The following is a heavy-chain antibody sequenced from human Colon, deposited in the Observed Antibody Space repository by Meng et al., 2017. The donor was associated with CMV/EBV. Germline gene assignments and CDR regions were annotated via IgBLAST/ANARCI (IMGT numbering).Heavy chain of an antibody. CDR2: IYHSEST. V-gene: IGHV4-30-2*06. CDR1: GDSIASGGYT. D-gene: IGHD3-10*01. J-gene: IGHJ5*02. Sequence: CAVSGDSIASGGYTWSWSRQSPGKGLEWIGNIYHSESTLYNASLRGRVTISVERFKNQFSLKLTSMTAADTAVYYCARNYYGSGWFDPWGQGTLVRLL. CDR3: ARNYYGSGWFDP.